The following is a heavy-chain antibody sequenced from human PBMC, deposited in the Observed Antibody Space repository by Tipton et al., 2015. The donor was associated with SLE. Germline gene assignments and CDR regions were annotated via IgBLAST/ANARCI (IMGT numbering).Heavy chain of an antibody. Sequence: TLSLTCTVSGGSISSYYWSWIRQPPGKGLEWIGYIYYSGSTNYNPSLKSRVTISVDTSKNQFSLKLSSVTAADTAVYYCARGTYSSGWSDAFDIWGQGTLVTVSS. D-gene: IGHD6-19*01. CDR2: IYYSGST. CDR1: GGSISSYY. CDR3: ARGTYSSGWSDAFDI. J-gene: IGHJ3*02. V-gene: IGHV4-59*08.